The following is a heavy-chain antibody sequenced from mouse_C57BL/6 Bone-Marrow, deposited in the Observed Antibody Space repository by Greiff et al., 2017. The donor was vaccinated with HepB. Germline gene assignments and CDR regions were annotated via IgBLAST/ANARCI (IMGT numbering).Heavy chain of an antibody. CDR1: GYTFTSYW. CDR3: ARRQGAGSSYYYAMDY. Sequence: QVQLQQPGAELVKPGASVKLSCKASGYTFTSYWMHWVKQRPGQGLEWIGMIHPNSGSTNYNEKFKSKATLTVDKSSSTAYMQLSSLTSEDSAVYYCARRQGAGSSYYYAMDYWGQGTSVTVSS. CDR2: IHPNSGST. V-gene: IGHV1-64*01. J-gene: IGHJ4*01. D-gene: IGHD1-1*01.